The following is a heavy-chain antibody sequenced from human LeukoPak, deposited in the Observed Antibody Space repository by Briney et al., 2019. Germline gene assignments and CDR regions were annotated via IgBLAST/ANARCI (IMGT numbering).Heavy chain of an antibody. CDR1: GGSFSGYY. CDR2: INHSGST. CDR3: AKAQYYYDSSGYYWIGAIDY. V-gene: IGHV4-34*01. J-gene: IGHJ4*02. D-gene: IGHD3-22*01. Sequence: SSETLSLTCAVYGGSFSGYYWSWIRQPPGRGREWIGGINHSGSTNYNPSLKSRVTISVDKSTNQFFLKQISVTAADTAVYYCAKAQYYYDSSGYYWIGAIDYWGQGTLVTVSS.